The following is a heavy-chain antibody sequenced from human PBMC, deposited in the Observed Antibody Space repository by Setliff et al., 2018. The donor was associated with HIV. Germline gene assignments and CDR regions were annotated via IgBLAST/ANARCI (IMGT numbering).Heavy chain of an antibody. V-gene: IGHV3-7*03. D-gene: IGHD2-2*01. CDR1: GFTFSDYW. J-gene: IGHJ6*03. Sequence: PGGSLRLSCAASGFTFSDYWMTWVRQAPGKGLEWVANIKQDGSEKYCVDSVKGRFTISRDNAKNSLYLQMNSLGAEDTAVYYCARGRRVSSNYYYYCYMDVWGKGTTVTVSS. CDR3: ARGRRVSSNYYYYCYMDV. CDR2: IKQDGSEK.